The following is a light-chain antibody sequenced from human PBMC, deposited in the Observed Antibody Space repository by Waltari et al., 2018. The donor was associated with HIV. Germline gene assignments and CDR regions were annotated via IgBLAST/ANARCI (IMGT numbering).Light chain of an antibody. J-gene: IGKJ1*01. CDR1: QGIGSY. V-gene: IGKV1-27*01. CDR2: GAS. Sequence: DIQMTQSPSSLSASVGDRVTITCRASQGIGSYLAWYRHKPGKAPDLLIYGASNLQSGVSSRFSGSGSETNFTLTITNLQPDDVATYYCQKYNNVPQTFGQGTTVEI. CDR3: QKYNNVPQT.